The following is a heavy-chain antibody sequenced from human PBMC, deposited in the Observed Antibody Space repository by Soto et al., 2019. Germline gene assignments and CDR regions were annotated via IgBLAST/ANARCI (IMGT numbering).Heavy chain of an antibody. J-gene: IGHJ4*02. CDR1: GGSISSGGYY. CDR2: TYYSENT. Sequence: SETLSLTCTVSGGSISSGGYYWNWIRQHPGKGLEWIGYTYYSENTYYNPSLNSRITISADTSKNQFSLKLSSVTAADTVVYYCARLSSSGWPIDSWGQGTLVTVSS. D-gene: IGHD6-19*01. CDR3: ARLSSSGWPIDS. V-gene: IGHV4-31*03.